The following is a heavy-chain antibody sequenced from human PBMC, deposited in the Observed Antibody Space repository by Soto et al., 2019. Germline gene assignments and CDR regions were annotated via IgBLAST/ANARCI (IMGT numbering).Heavy chain of an antibody. CDR3: VVSVGIRLELFYYYDMDV. D-gene: IGHD5-12*01. CDR2: ISLIFGTA. V-gene: IGHV1-69*13. Sequence: SVKVSCKASGGTFSDYVISWVRQAPGQGLEWMGGISLIFGTADYAQKFQDRVTITADESTSSGYMELSSLRSEDTAVYYCVVSVGIRLELFYYYDMDVWGQGTTVTVSS. CDR1: GGTFSDYV. J-gene: IGHJ6*02.